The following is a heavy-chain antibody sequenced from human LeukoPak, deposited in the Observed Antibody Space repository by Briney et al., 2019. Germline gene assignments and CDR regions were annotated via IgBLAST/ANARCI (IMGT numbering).Heavy chain of an antibody. CDR3: ARSFDNYYYYHMDV. J-gene: IGHJ6*04. CDR2: INWNGAST. D-gene: IGHD3-16*01. CDR1: GFTFDDYG. V-gene: IGHV3-20*04. Sequence: GGSLRLSCAASGFTFDDYGMSWVRQAPGKGLEWVSGINWNGASTGYADSVRGRFTISRDNAKNSLYLQMNSLGAEDTAVYYCARSFDNYYYYHMDVWGKGTTVTVSS.